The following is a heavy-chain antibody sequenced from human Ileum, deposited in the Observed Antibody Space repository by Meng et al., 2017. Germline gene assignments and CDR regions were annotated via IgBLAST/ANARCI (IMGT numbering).Heavy chain of an antibody. V-gene: IGHV4-4*02. D-gene: IGHD2-15*01. CDR1: GGSISSSFY. Sequence: PQEWGPGLGEPSGTLSLTCTVSGGSISSSFYWSWVRQSPGKGLEWIGQIYLAGSPNYNPSLESRVTISVDKSKNQFSLRLTSVTAADTAIFYCVRHGGKYFDSWGQGTLVTVSS. CDR2: IYLAGSP. J-gene: IGHJ4*02. CDR3: VRHGGKYFDS.